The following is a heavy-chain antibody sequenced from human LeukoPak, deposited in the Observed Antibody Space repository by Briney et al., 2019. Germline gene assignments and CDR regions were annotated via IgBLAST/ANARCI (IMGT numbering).Heavy chain of an antibody. CDR2: IYYSGST. V-gene: IGHV4-59*08. D-gene: IGHD5-24*01. Sequence: SETLSLTCTVSGGSISSYYWSWIRQPPGKELEWIGYIYYSGSTNYNPSLKSRVTISVDTSKNQFSLKLSSVTAADTAVYYCARRRDGYNPFDYWGQGTLVTVSS. CDR3: ARRRDGYNPFDY. CDR1: GGSISSYY. J-gene: IGHJ4*02.